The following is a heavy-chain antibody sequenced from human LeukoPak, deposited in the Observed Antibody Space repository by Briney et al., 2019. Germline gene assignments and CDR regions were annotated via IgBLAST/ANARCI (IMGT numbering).Heavy chain of an antibody. CDR1: GYTLTELS. Sequence: ASVKVSCKVSGYTLTELSMHWVRQAPGKGLEWMGGFDPEDGETIYAQKFQGRVTMTEDTSTDTAYMELSSLRAEDTAVYYCARDPIPTMQDIVVVVAAINWGQGTLVTVSS. D-gene: IGHD2-15*01. J-gene: IGHJ4*02. CDR3: ARDPIPTMQDIVVVVAAIN. V-gene: IGHV1-24*01. CDR2: FDPEDGET.